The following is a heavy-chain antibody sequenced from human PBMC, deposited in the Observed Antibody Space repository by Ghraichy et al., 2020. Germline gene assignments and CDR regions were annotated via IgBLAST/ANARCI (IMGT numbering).Heavy chain of an antibody. J-gene: IGHJ3*02. Sequence: LSLTCAGPGFIFSRYAMTWVRQAPGKGLEWVSSISGSGDTTNYADSVKGRFTISKDNSENTLYLQMNTLRAEDTAVYYCAGRTSGAYQDAFDIWSQGTMVTVSS. CDR2: ISGSGDTT. CDR1: GFIFSRYA. D-gene: IGHD1-7*01. CDR3: AGRTSGAYQDAFDI. V-gene: IGHV3-23*01.